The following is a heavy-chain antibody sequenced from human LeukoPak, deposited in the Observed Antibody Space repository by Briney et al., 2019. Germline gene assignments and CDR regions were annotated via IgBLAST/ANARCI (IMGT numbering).Heavy chain of an antibody. Sequence: GGSLRLSCAGSGFVFSGAWMSWVRQAPGKGLEWVGRIRSKVDGEIAEYAAPAKGRFTLSRDDSSNTFYLQMNSLKTEDTAVYYCIADVPERAPYSLDHWGQGTLVTVSS. V-gene: IGHV3-15*01. CDR1: GFVFSGAW. J-gene: IGHJ4*02. D-gene: IGHD2-21*01. CDR3: IADVPERAPYSLDH. CDR2: IRSKVDGEIA.